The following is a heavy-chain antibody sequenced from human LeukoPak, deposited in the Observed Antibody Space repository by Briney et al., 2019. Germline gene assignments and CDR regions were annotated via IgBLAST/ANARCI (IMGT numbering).Heavy chain of an antibody. CDR2: INHSGST. CDR3: ARGLERPRFLGWLFSHFDY. V-gene: IGHV4-34*01. Sequence: SETLSLTCAVYGGSFSGYYWSWIRQPPGKGLEWIGEINHSGSTNYNPSLKSRVTISVDTSKNQFSLKLSSVTAADTAVYYCARGLERPRFLGWLFSHFDYWGQGTLVTVSS. J-gene: IGHJ4*02. D-gene: IGHD3-3*01. CDR1: GGSFSGYY.